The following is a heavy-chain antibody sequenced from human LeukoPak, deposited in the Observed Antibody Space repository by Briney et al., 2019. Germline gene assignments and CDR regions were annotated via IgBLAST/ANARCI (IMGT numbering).Heavy chain of an antibody. J-gene: IGHJ6*03. D-gene: IGHD3-16*01. CDR1: GFTFSDYY. CDR2: IKGTGPTT. Sequence: GGSLRLSCAASGFTFSDYYMSWIRQAPGKGLEWVSTIKGTGPTTYYADSVKGRFTISRDNAKNSLFLQMSSLRADDTAIYYCARAGELRYMDVWGKGTAVTVSS. V-gene: IGHV3-11*04. CDR3: ARAGELRYMDV.